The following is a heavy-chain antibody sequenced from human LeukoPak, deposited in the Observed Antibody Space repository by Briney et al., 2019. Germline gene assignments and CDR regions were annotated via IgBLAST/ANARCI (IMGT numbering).Heavy chain of an antibody. D-gene: IGHD3-10*01. CDR2: ISNSGDST. Sequence: GGSLRLSCAASGFTFSSYAMSWVRQAPGKGLEWVSGISNSGDSTDYADSVEGRFTISRDNPKNTLYLQMNSLRAEDTALYYCAKDWYGSGGHYMDSWGQGTLVTVSS. CDR3: AKDWYGSGGHYMDS. V-gene: IGHV3-23*01. J-gene: IGHJ4*02. CDR1: GFTFSSYA.